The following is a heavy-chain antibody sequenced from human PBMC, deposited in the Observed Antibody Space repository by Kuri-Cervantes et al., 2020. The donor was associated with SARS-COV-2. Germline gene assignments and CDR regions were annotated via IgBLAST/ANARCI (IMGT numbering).Heavy chain of an antibody. CDR1: GFTFSSYA. D-gene: IGHD3-22*01. CDR2: ISGSGGST. J-gene: IGHJ6*02. V-gene: IGHV3-23*01. CDR3: ARDYYYDSSGYYYDVYYYGMDV. Sequence: GESLKISCAASGFTFSSYAVSWVRQAPGKGLEWVSAISGSGGSTYYADSVKGRFTISRDNAKNSLYLQMNSLRDEDTAVYYCARDYYYDSSGYYYDVYYYGMDVWGQGTTVTVSS.